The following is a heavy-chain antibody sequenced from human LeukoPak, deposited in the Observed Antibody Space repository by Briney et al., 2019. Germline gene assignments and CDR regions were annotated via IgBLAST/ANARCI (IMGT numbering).Heavy chain of an antibody. CDR1: GFTFSSSA. V-gene: IGHV3-23*01. CDR3: ARSHCSSTSCYKYFDY. CDR2: ISNNGGYT. J-gene: IGHJ4*02. Sequence: GGSLRLSCAASGFTFSSSAMSWVRQAPGKGLEWVSAISNNGGYTYYADSVQGRFTISRDNSKSTLCLQMNSLRAEDTAVYYCARSHCSSTSCYKYFDYWGQGTLVTVSS. D-gene: IGHD2-2*02.